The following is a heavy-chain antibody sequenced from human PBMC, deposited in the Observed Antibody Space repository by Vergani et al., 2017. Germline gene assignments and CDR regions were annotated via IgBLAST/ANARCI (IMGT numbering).Heavy chain of an antibody. CDR1: GFTFSDYY. CDR3: ARGRHIKITFGGVVDY. D-gene: IGHD3-16*01. V-gene: IGHV3-11*05. Sequence: QVQLVESGGGLVKPGGSLRLSCAASGFTFSDYYMSWIRQAPGKGLEWVSYISSSSSYTNYADSVKGRFTISRDNAKTSLYLQMNSLRAEDTAVYYCARGRHIKITFGGVVDYWGQGTLVTVSS. J-gene: IGHJ4*02. CDR2: ISSSSSYT.